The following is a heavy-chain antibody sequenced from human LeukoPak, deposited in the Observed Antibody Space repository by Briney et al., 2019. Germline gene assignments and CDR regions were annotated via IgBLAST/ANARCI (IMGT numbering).Heavy chain of an antibody. J-gene: IGHJ4*02. CDR3: ARSDGSSSQPPAIDY. V-gene: IGHV4-59*01. CDR1: GGSISSYY. Sequence: PSETLSLTCTVSGGSISSYYWSWIRQPPGKGLEWIGYIYYSGSTNYNPSLKSRVTISVDTSKNQFSLKLSSATAADTAVYYCARSDGSSSQPPAIDYWGQGTLVTVSS. D-gene: IGHD6-13*01. CDR2: IYYSGST.